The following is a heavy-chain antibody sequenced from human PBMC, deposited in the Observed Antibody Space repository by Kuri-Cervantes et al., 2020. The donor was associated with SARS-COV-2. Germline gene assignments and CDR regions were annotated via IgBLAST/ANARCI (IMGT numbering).Heavy chain of an antibody. V-gene: IGHV5-10-1*01. D-gene: IGHD2-15*01. CDR3: ATPVNCSGGSCYSQFDY. J-gene: IGHJ4*02. CDR1: GYSFTSYW. CDR2: IDPSDSYT. Sequence: KVSCKGSGYSFTSYWISWVRQMPGKGLEWMGRIDPSDSYTNYSPSFQGRDTISADKSISTAYLQWSSLKASDTAMYYCATPVNCSGGSCYSQFDYWGQGTLVTVSS.